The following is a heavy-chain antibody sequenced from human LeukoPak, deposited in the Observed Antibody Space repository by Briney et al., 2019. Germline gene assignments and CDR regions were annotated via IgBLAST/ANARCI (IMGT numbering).Heavy chain of an antibody. Sequence: GGSLRLSCAASGFTFSSYAMSWVRQAPGKGLEWVSAISGSGGSTYYADSVKGRFTISRDNSKNTLYLQMNSLRAEDTAVYYCAKDYYDFRYSYYGMDVWAQGPRVTAS. D-gene: IGHD3-3*01. CDR1: GFTFSSYA. J-gene: IGHJ6*02. CDR2: ISGSGGST. CDR3: AKDYYDFRYSYYGMDV. V-gene: IGHV3-23*01.